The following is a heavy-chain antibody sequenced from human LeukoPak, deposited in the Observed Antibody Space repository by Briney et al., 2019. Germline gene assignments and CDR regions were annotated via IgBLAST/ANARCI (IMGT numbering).Heavy chain of an antibody. V-gene: IGHV3-23*01. CDR1: GFTFSSYA. D-gene: IGHD4-17*01. Sequence: TGGSLRLSCAASGFTFSSYAMSWVRQAPGKGLEWVSAISGSGGSTYYADSVKGRFTISRDNSKNTLYLQMNSLRAEDTAVYYCAKVANYGGNGAVADYWGQGTLVTVSS. J-gene: IGHJ4*02. CDR3: AKVANYGGNGAVADY. CDR2: ISGSGGST.